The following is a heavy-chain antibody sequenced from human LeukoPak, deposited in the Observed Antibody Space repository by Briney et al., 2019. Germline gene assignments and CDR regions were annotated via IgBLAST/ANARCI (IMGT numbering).Heavy chain of an antibody. J-gene: IGHJ4*02. CDR1: GYTFTSYY. D-gene: IGHD3-9*01. CDR2: INPSGGST. Sequence: GASVKVSCKASGYTFTSYYMHWVRQAPGQGLEWMGIINPSGGSTSTAQKFQGRVIMTRDTYTSTVYMELSSLRSEDTAVYYCARGDDIVTGYVYWGQGTLVTVSS. CDR3: ARGDDIVTGYVY. V-gene: IGHV1-46*01.